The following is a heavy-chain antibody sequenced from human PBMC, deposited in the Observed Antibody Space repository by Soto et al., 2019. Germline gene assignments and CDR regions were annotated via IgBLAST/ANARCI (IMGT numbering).Heavy chain of an antibody. CDR2: INAGNGNT. J-gene: IGHJ4*02. CDR1: GYTFTSYA. CDR3: ARAWVVVTAPDY. V-gene: IGHV1-3*05. Sequence: QVQLVQSGAEEKKPGASVKVSCKASGYTFTSYAMHWVRQAPGQRLEWMGWINAGNGNTKYSQKFQGRVTITRNTXXXXXXXXXXXXXXXXXXXXXCARAWVVVTAPDYWGQGTLVTVSS. D-gene: IGHD2-21*02.